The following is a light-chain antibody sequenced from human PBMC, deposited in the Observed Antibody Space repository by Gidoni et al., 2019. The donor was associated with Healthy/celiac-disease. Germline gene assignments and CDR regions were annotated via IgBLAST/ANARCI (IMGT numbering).Light chain of an antibody. J-gene: IGKJ5*01. CDR1: QRVSSY. Sequence: ELVLTPSPAPLSLSPGERATLSCRASQRVSSYLAWYQQKPGQAPRLLIYDASNRATGIPARFSGSGSGTDFTLTISSLEPEDFAVYYCQQRSNWPPITFGQGTRLEIK. CDR2: DAS. CDR3: QQRSNWPPIT. V-gene: IGKV3-11*01.